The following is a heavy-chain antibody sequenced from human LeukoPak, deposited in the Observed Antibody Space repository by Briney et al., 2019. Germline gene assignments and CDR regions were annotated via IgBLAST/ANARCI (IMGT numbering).Heavy chain of an antibody. CDR1: GYTLTELS. Sequence: ASVKVSCKVSGYTLTELSMHWVRQALGKELEWMGGFDPEDGETIYAQKFQGRVTMTEDTSTDTAYMELSSLRSEDTAVYYCATDGPRELLPRPFDYWGQGTLVTVSS. J-gene: IGHJ4*02. D-gene: IGHD3-10*01. V-gene: IGHV1-24*01. CDR3: ATDGPRELLPRPFDY. CDR2: FDPEDGET.